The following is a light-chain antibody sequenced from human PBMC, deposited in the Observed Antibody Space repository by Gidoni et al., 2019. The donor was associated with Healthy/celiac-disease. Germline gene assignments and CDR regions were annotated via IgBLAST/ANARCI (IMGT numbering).Light chain of an antibody. CDR3: QSYDSSLSEDV. V-gene: IGLV1-40*01. Sequence: QSVLTQPPSVPGAPGQRVTISCTGSSSNIGAGYDVHWYQQLPGTAPKLLIYGNSNRPSGVPDRFSGSKSGTSASLAITGLQAEDEADYYCQSYDSSLSEDVFGTGTKVTVL. J-gene: IGLJ1*01. CDR2: GNS. CDR1: SSNIGAGYD.